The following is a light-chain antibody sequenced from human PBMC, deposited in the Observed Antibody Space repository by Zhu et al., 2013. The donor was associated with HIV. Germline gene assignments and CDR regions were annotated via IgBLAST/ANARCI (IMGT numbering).Light chain of an antibody. V-gene: IGKV3-20*01. CDR3: HQYGSSPGT. Sequence: IVLTQSPGTLALSPGERATLSCRASQSVSRSQLAWYQQRPGQAPRLLIYNAFSRATDIPDRFSGGGSGTDFTLTISRLEPEDFAVYHCHQYGSSPGTFGQGTKVEMK. J-gene: IGKJ1*01. CDR1: QSVSRSQ. CDR2: NAF.